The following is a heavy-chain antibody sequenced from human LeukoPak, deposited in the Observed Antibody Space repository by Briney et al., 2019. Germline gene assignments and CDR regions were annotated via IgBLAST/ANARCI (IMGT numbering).Heavy chain of an antibody. CDR3: ARDGYYYDSSGYYGATDY. D-gene: IGHD3-22*01. CDR2: ISAYNGNT. CDR1: GYTFTGYY. J-gene: IGHJ4*02. Sequence: ASVKVSCKASGYTFTGYYMHWVRQAPGQGLEWMGWISAYNGNTNYAQKLQGRVTMTTDTSTSTAYMELRSLRSDDTAVYYCARDGYYYDSSGYYGATDYWGQGTLVTVSS. V-gene: IGHV1-18*04.